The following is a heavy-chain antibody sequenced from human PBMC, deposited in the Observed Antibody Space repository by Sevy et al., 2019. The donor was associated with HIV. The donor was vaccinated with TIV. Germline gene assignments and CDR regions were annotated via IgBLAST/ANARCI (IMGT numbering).Heavy chain of an antibody. V-gene: IGHV3-15*01. D-gene: IGHD2-21*01. CDR3: FCLGDDACDI. CDR1: GFTFNTAW. Sequence: GGSLRLSCAASGFTFNTAWMNWVRQAPGKGLEWLGRSKSKTDGGATAYAAPVTGRLTISRDDSKNTLYLQMNSLKTVDTAVYYCFCLGDDACDIWGKGTLVTVSS. CDR2: SKSKTDGGAT. J-gene: IGHJ3*02.